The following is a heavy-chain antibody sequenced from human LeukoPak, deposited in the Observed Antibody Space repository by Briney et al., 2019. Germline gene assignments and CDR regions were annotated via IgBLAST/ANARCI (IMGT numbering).Heavy chain of an antibody. D-gene: IGHD4-17*01. V-gene: IGHV3-66*01. CDR2: IYSGGST. CDR3: ASLPTVTTGGYYFDY. CDR1: GFTVSSNY. J-gene: IGHJ4*02. Sequence: PGGSLRLSCAASGFTVSSNYMSWVRQAPGKGLEWVSVIYSGGSTYYAGSVKGRFTISRDNSKNTLYLQMNSLRAEDTAVYYCASLPTVTTGGYYFDYWGQGTLVTVSS.